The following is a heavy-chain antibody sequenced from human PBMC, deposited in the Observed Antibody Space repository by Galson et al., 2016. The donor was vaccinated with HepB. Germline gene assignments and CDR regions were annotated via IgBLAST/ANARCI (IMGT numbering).Heavy chain of an antibody. D-gene: IGHD6-13*01. CDR3: ARDRGSSWYIDYYYGMDV. CDR2: IYYSGST. CDR1: GGSISSSSYY. V-gene: IGHV4-39*07. Sequence: SETLSLTCTVSGGSISSSSYYWGWIRQPPGKGLEWIGSIYYSGSTYYNPSLKSRVTISVDTSKNQFSLKLSSVTAADTAVYYCARDRGSSWYIDYYYGMDVWGQGTTVPVSS. J-gene: IGHJ6*02.